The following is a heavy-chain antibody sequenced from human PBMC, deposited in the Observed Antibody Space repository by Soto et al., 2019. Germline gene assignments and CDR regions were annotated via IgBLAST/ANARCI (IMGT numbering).Heavy chain of an antibody. D-gene: IGHD6-19*01. CDR3: ARQDSSGWLQDYYYGMDV. J-gene: IGHJ6*02. CDR1: GYSFTSYW. V-gene: IGHV5-51*01. Sequence: PGESLKISCKGSGYSFTSYWIGWVRQMPGKGLEWMGIIYPGDSDIRYSPSFQGQVTISADKSISTAYLQWSSLKASDTAMYYCARQDSSGWLQDYYYGMDVWGQGTTVTVSS. CDR2: IYPGDSDI.